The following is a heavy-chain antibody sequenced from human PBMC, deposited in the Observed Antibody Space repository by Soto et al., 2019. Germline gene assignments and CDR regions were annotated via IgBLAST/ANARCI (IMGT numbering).Heavy chain of an antibody. CDR1: GASVSSGGFH. V-gene: IGHV4-31*03. Sequence: SETLSLTCSVSGASVSSGGFHWGWIRQLPGKGLAWIGYIYYSEITQYDPSLKSRVTISLDTSRNQFSLKLSSVTAADTAVYYCARGEQQLVSPYYYYVDVWGKGTTVTVSS. J-gene: IGHJ6*03. CDR2: IYYSEIT. D-gene: IGHD6-13*01. CDR3: ARGEQQLVSPYYYYVDV.